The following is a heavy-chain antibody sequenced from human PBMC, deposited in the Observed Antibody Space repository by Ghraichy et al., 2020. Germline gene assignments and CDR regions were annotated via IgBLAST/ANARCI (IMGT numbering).Heavy chain of an antibody. D-gene: IGHD3-10*01. CDR1: EFTFDGYP. J-gene: IGHJ3*01. CDR2: LGADGRST. CDR3: AKEGGRLGEGAFDV. Sequence: GGSLRLSCAASEFTFDGYPMTWVRQAPGKGLEWVSTLGADGRSTYYSDSVKGRFTISRDRSKRTLYLQMTSLRVEDTAVYYCAKEGGRLGEGAFDVFSQGTLVTVSS. V-gene: IGHV3-23*01.